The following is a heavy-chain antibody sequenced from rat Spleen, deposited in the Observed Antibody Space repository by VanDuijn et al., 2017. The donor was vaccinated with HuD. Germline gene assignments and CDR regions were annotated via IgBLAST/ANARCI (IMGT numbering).Heavy chain of an antibody. Sequence: QVQLKESGPGLVPPSQTLSLTCTVSGFSLISNTVHWFRQPPGKGLEWMGGIWGDGSTDYNSALKSRLSISRDTSKSQVFLKMNSLQTDDTVIYFCARSYGGYTSNWFPYWGQGTLVTVSS. CDR3: ARSYGGYTSNWFPY. CDR2: IWGDGST. J-gene: IGHJ3*01. D-gene: IGHD1-11*01. V-gene: IGHV2-1*01. CDR1: GFSLISNT.